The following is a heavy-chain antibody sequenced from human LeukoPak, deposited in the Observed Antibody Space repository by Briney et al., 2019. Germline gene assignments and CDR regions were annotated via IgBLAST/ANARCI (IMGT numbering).Heavy chain of an antibody. D-gene: IGHD1-26*01. CDR3: TSPSQGGGSYSLDY. CDR2: ISYDGSNK. CDR1: GFTFSSYG. Sequence: GGSLRLSCPASGFTFSSYGMHWVRQAPGKGLEWVAVISYDGSNKYYADSVKGRFTISRDNSKNTLYLQMNSLKTEDTAVYYCTSPSQGGGSYSLDYWGQGTLVTVSS. V-gene: IGHV3-30*03. J-gene: IGHJ4*02.